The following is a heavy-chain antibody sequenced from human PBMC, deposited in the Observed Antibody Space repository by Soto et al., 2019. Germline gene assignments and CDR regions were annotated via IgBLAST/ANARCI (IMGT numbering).Heavy chain of an antibody. CDR1: GLTFNRYW. D-gene: IGHD2-15*01. CDR3: AREFCSGGNCYTYYCAP. Sequence: DVQLVETGGGVVPPGGSLRLSCAASGLTFNRYWMHWVRHAPGKGLVWVSHINTDGSNTNYAYSVKGRFTISSDNAKSTLFLQMNRLRDEATAFYYCAREFCSGGNCYTYYCAPWGKGIPVTVSS. J-gene: IGHJ5*02. CDR2: INTDGSNT. V-gene: IGHV3-74*01.